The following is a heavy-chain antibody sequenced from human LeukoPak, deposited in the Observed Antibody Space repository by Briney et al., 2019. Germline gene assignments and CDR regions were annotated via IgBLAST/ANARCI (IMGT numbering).Heavy chain of an antibody. Sequence: GGSLRLSCTASGFTFSNFWMGWVRQAPGKGLEWLANIKQDETEKFYLGSVKGRFTISRDNAKNSLYLQMNSLRVEDTAVYYCARLGPASSGWPESFDYWGQGTLVTVSS. CDR1: GFTFSNFW. CDR2: IKQDETEK. D-gene: IGHD6-19*01. J-gene: IGHJ4*02. CDR3: ARLGPASSGWPESFDY. V-gene: IGHV3-7*03.